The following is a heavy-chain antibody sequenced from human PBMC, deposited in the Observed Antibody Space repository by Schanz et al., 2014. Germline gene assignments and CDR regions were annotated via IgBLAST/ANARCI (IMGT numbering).Heavy chain of an antibody. CDR1: GFVLGYYY. CDR3: AASSGWHPSTDY. V-gene: IGHV3-11*05. J-gene: IGHJ4*02. CDR2: ISDSGTYT. Sequence: QVQVVQSGGGLVKPGGSLRLSCAASGFVLGYYYMTWIRQAPGKGLEWLSYISDSGTYTNYADSVKGRFTISRDNAKSSLYLQMNSLRVEDTAVYYCAASSGWHPSTDYWGQGTLVTVSS. D-gene: IGHD6-19*01.